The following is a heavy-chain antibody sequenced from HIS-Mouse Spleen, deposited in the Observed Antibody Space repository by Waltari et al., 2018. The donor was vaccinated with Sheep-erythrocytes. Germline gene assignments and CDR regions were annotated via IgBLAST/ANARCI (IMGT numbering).Heavy chain of an antibody. Sequence: EVQLVESGGGLVKPGGSLRLSCAASGFTFSSYSMNWVRQAPGKGLGWVSSISRSSSYIYYADSVKGRFTISRDNAKNSRYLQMNSLRAEDTAVYYCARAGYSGEYYFDYWGQGTLVTVSS. CDR2: ISRSSSYI. CDR3: ARAGYSGEYYFDY. D-gene: IGHD5-12*01. J-gene: IGHJ4*02. V-gene: IGHV3-21*01. CDR1: GFTFSSYS.